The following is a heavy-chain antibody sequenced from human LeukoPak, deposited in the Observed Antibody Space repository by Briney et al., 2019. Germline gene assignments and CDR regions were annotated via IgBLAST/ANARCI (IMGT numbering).Heavy chain of an antibody. CDR1: GHTFIGYY. V-gene: IGHV1-2*02. D-gene: IGHD4-17*01. J-gene: IGHJ4*02. CDR2: TNPNSGDT. Sequence: ASVKVSCKASGHTFIGYYMHWMRQAPGQGLEWMGWTNPNSGDTNYAQKFQGRVTMTRDTSISTAYMELSRLRSDDTAVYYCASARGYGDHLDYGGRGTLVTVS. CDR3: ASARGYGDHLDY.